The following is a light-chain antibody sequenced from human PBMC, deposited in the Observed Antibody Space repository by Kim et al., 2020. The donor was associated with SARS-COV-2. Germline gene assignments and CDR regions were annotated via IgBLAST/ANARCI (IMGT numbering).Light chain of an antibody. Sequence: SAGDGVTLYCRDSQSVRADYVVWYQERPGQAPRLLIYGASRRATGITDRLSGSGSGTDFTLNISRLEPEDFAVYHCHEYGDSPYTCGQGTKLEIK. CDR2: GAS. CDR1: QSVRADY. J-gene: IGKJ2*01. CDR3: HEYGDSPYT. V-gene: IGKV3-20*01.